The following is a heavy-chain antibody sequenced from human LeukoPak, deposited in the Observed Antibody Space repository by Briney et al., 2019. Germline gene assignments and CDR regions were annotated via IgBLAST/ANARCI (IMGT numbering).Heavy chain of an antibody. V-gene: IGHV1-8*01. J-gene: IGHJ6*03. CDR1: GSTFTSYD. D-gene: IGHD2-2*01. CDR3: ASRVVPAASYYYYYMDV. Sequence: GASVNLSCNSSGSTFTSYDINWVRHATAQGLEWMGWMNPNSGNTGYAQKFQGRVTMTRNTSISTAYMELSSLRSEDTAVYYCASRVVPAASYYYYYMDVWGKGTTVTVSS. CDR2: MNPNSGNT.